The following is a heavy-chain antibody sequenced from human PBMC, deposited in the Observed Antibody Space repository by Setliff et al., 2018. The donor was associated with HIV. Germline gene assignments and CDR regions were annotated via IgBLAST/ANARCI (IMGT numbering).Heavy chain of an antibody. CDR1: GFTFSNYA. V-gene: IGHV3-30*01. J-gene: IGHJ6*03. D-gene: IGHD6-25*01. CDR3: ARGRHYYYYMDV. CDR2: ISYDGSNK. Sequence: HPGGSLRLSCVASGFTFSNYAMHWVRQAPGKGLEWVAVISYDGSNKYYADSVKGRFTISRDNSKNTLYLQMNSLRAEDTAVYYYARGRHYYYYMDVWGKGTTVTVSS.